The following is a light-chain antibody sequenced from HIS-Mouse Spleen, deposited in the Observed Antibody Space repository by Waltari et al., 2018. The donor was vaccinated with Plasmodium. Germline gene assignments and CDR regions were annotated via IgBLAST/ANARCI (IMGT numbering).Light chain of an antibody. V-gene: IGKV1-39*01. Sequence: DIQMTQSPSPLSASVGDRVNITCPASQSISSYLNWYQQKPVKAPKRLIYAASSVQSGVPSRFSGSGSGTDFTLTISSLQPEDFATYYCQQSYSTPWTFGQGTKVEIK. CDR1: QSISSY. CDR3: QQSYSTPWT. CDR2: AAS. J-gene: IGKJ1*01.